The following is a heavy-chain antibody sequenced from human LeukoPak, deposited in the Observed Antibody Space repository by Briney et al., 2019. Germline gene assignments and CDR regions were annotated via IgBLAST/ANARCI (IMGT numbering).Heavy chain of an antibody. CDR1: GGSFSGYS. CDR2: INHSGST. V-gene: IGHV4-34*01. J-gene: IGHJ4*02. D-gene: IGHD1-26*01. CDR3: ARGQRYSGSFGY. Sequence: SSETLSLTCAVYGGSFSGYSWSWIRQPPGKGLEWIGKINHSGSTNYNPSLKSRVTISVDTSKNQFSLKLSSVTAADTAVYYCARGQRYSGSFGYWGQGTLVTVSS.